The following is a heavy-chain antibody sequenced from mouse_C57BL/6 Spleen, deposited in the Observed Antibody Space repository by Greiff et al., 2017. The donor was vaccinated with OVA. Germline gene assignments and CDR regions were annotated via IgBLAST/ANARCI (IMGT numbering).Heavy chain of an antibody. CDR2: ISGGGGNT. CDR1: GFTFSSYT. V-gene: IGHV5-9*01. D-gene: IGHD1-1*01. J-gene: IGHJ1*03. CDR3: ARHQATVVAPLYWYFDV. Sequence: DVQLVESGGGLVKPGGSLKLSCAASGFTFSSYTMSWVRQTPEKRLEWVATISGGGGNTYYPDSVKGRFTISRDNAKNTLYLQMSSLRSEDTALYYCARHQATVVAPLYWYFDVWGTGTTVTVSS.